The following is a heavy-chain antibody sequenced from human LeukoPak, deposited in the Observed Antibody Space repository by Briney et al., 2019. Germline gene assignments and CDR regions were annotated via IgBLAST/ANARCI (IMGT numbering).Heavy chain of an antibody. D-gene: IGHD3-22*01. Sequence: SETLSLTCTVSGGSITSNYHYWGWIRQPPGKGLEWMGNIYHGGPTYYSPSLQSRITISVDTSKNQFSVKLRSVTAADTAVYYCARLLGSAYYSFDSWGQGTLVTVSS. CDR1: GGSITSNYHY. CDR3: ARLLGSAYYSFDS. CDR2: IYHGGPT. J-gene: IGHJ4*02. V-gene: IGHV4-39*01.